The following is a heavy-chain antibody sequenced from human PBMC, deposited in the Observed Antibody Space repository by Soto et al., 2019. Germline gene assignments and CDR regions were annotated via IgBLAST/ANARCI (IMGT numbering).Heavy chain of an antibody. V-gene: IGHV6-1*01. J-gene: IGHJ4*02. CDR3: ARSGNVGAIDY. CDR2: TYYRSKWYN. D-gene: IGHD1-26*01. Sequence: PSQTLSLTCAISGDSVSSKSAAWNWIRKSPSRGLEWLGRTYYRSKWYNEYAVSVKSRITVNPDTSKNQFSLQLHPMTPEDTAVYYCARSGNVGAIDYWGQGTLVTVSS. CDR1: GDSVSSKSAA.